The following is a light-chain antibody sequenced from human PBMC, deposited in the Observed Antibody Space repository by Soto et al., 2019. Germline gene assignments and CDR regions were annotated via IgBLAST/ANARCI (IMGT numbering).Light chain of an antibody. V-gene: IGLV1-40*01. J-gene: IGLJ3*02. CDR2: VNS. CDR3: QSYDSSRSARV. CDR1: SSNIGAGYD. Sequence: QSVLTQPPSVSGAPGQRVTISCTGSSSNIGAGYDVHWYQQLPGTAPKLLIYVNSNRPSGVPDRFSGSKSGTSASLAITGLQAEDEADYYCQSYDSSRSARVFGGGTKVTVL.